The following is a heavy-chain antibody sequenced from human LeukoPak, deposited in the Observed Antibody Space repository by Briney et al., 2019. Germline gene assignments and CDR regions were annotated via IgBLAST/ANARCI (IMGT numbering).Heavy chain of an antibody. J-gene: IGHJ4*02. V-gene: IGHV3-23*01. Sequence: GGSLRLSCAASGFTFSSYAMSWVRQAPGKGLEWVSVISGSGGSTYYADSVKGRFTISRDYSKNTLYLQMNSLRAEDTAVYYCAKVEAARPGGHLVGWGQGTLVTVSS. D-gene: IGHD6-6*01. CDR1: GFTFSSYA. CDR2: ISGSGGST. CDR3: AKVEAARPGGHLVG.